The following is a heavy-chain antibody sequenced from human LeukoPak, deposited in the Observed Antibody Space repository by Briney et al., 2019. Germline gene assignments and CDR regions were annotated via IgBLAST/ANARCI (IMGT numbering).Heavy chain of an antibody. CDR2: INHSGST. Sequence: PSETLSLTCAVYGGSFSGYYWSWIRQPLGKGLEWIGEINHSGSTNYNPSLKSRVTISVDTSKNQFSLKLSSVTAADTAVYYCARGHYGDYHFDYWGQGTLVTVSS. CDR1: GGSFSGYY. D-gene: IGHD4-17*01. V-gene: IGHV4-34*01. J-gene: IGHJ4*02. CDR3: ARGHYGDYHFDY.